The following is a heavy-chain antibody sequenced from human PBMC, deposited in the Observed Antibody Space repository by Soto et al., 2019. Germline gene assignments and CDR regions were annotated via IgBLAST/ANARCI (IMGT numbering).Heavy chain of an antibody. D-gene: IGHD3-16*01. CDR3: ARGPPFAGLAPI. CDR2: INAGNGNT. CDR1: ASSFPSYA. Sequence: ASVKLSFKASASSFPSYARHWVRQAPGQRLEWMGWINAGNGNTKYSQKFQGRVTITRDTSASTAYMELSSLRSEDTAVYYCARGPPFAGLAPIWGQGTMVTVSS. J-gene: IGHJ3*02. V-gene: IGHV1-3*01.